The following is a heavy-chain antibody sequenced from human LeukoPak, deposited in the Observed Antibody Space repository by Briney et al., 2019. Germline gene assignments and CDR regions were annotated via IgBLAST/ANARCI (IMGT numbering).Heavy chain of an antibody. CDR2: INPSGGST. CDR3: ARTAGRTFDY. J-gene: IGHJ4*02. Sequence: ASVKVSFKASGYTFTSYFMHWVRQAPGQGLEWMGIINPSGGSTSYAQKFQGRVTMTRDTSTSTVYTELSSLRSEDTAVYYCARTAGRTFDYWGQGTLVTVSS. V-gene: IGHV1-46*01. D-gene: IGHD6-6*01. CDR1: GYTFTSYF.